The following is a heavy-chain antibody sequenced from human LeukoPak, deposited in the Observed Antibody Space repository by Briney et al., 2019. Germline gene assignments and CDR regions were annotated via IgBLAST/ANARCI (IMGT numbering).Heavy chain of an antibody. D-gene: IGHD2-15*01. CDR2: IWSDESNK. Sequence: GGSLRLSCAASGFTFSSHDMHWVRQAPGKGLGWVAVIWSDESNKKYADSVQGRFTISRDNSKNTLYLIMNSLRAEDTAVYYCARDQGYGTFDYWGQGTLVTVSS. J-gene: IGHJ4*02. CDR1: GFTFSSHD. V-gene: IGHV3-33*01. CDR3: ARDQGYGTFDY.